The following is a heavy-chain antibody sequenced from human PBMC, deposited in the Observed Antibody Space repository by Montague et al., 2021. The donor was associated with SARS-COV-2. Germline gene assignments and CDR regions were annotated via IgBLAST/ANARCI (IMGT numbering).Heavy chain of an antibody. Sequence: SETLSLTCTVSGDSISSFYWNWIRQPAGKGLEWIGRIYASGGTNYNPSLKSRVTMSVDTSKNQFSLKLNSVTAAGTAVYYCGRGVVAATPVVDYWGRGTLVTVSS. CDR3: GRGVVAATPVVDY. D-gene: IGHD2-15*01. CDR2: IYASGGT. J-gene: IGHJ4*02. V-gene: IGHV4-4*07. CDR1: GDSISSFY.